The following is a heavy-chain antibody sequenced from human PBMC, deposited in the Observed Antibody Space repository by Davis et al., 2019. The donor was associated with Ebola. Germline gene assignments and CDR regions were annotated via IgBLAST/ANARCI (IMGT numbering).Heavy chain of an antibody. Sequence: SVKVSCKASGGTFRSYVISWVRQAPGQGLEWMGGIIPLFKTTTYAQKFQDRIMITADGSTSTAYMELSSLTSEDTAVYFCAREGWELLRGWFDPWGQGTLVTVSS. CDR1: GGTFRSYV. CDR2: IIPLFKTT. CDR3: AREGWELLRGWFDP. V-gene: IGHV1-69*13. J-gene: IGHJ5*02. D-gene: IGHD1-26*01.